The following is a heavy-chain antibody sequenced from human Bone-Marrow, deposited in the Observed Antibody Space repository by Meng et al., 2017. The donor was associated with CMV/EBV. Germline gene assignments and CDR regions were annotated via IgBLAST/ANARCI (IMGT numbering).Heavy chain of an antibody. CDR2: IYPGDSDT. Sequence: GGSLRLSCKGSGYSFTSYWIGWVRQMPGKGLEWMGIIYPGDSDTRYSPSFQGQVTISADKSISTAYLQWSSLKASDTAMYYCARRVVMGSSFGYYYDSSGYYEQTRYYFDYWGQGTLVTVSS. J-gene: IGHJ4*02. V-gene: IGHV5-51*01. CDR1: GYSFTSYW. D-gene: IGHD3-22*01. CDR3: ARRVVMGSSFGYYYDSSGYYEQTRYYFDY.